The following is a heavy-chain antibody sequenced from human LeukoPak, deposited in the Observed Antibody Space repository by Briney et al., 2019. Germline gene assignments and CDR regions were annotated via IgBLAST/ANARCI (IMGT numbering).Heavy chain of an antibody. CDR3: ARALNWNYYYYMDV. D-gene: IGHD3-3*01. CDR2: IYTSGST. V-gene: IGHV4-61*02. Sequence: PSETLSLTCTVSGGSISSGSYYWSWIRQPAGKGLEWIGRIYTSGSTNYNPSLKSRVTISVDTSKNQFSLKLSSVTAAATAVYYCARALNWNYYYYMDVWGKGTTVTVSS. CDR1: GGSISSGSYY. J-gene: IGHJ6*03.